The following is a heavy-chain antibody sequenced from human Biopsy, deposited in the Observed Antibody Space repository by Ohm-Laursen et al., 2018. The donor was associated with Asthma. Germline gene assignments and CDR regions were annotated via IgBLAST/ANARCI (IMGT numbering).Heavy chain of an antibody. D-gene: IGHD3-3*01. V-gene: IGHV3-30*03. CDR2: ISYDGSNK. CDR3: ASQSSGPDFWSGYYYFDY. J-gene: IGHJ4*02. Sequence: FLRLSCTASGFTFSSYGMHWVRQAPGKGLEWVAVISYDGSNKYYADSVKGRFTISRDNSKNTLYLQMNSLRAEDTAVYYCASQSSGPDFWSGYYYFDYWGQGTLVTVSS. CDR1: GFTFSSYG.